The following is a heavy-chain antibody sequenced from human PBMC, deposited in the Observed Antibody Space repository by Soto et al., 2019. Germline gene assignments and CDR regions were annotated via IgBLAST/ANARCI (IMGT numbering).Heavy chain of an antibody. J-gene: IGHJ6*03. CDR1: GFTFSSYG. CDR2: IWYDGSNK. Sequence: GGSLRLSCAASGFTFSSYGMHWVRQAPGKGLEWVAVIWYDGSNKYYADSVKGRFTISRDNSKNTLYLQMNSLRAEDTAVYYCARGVAAAGKGPYYYYYMDVWGKGTTVTVSS. D-gene: IGHD6-13*01. CDR3: ARGVAAAGKGPYYYYYMDV. V-gene: IGHV3-33*01.